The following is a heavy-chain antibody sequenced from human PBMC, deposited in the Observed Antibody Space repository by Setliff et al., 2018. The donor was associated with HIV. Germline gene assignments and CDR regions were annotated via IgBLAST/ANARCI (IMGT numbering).Heavy chain of an antibody. Sequence: SETLSLTCAVSGGSISSSNWWSWVRQPPGKGLEWIGEIYHSGSTNYNPSLKSRVTISVDKPKNQFSLKLSSVTAADTAVYYCARGVAVAATHDAFDIWGQGTMVTVSS. CDR1: GGSISSSNW. J-gene: IGHJ3*02. CDR3: ARGVAVAATHDAFDI. V-gene: IGHV4-4*02. CDR2: IYHSGST. D-gene: IGHD6-19*01.